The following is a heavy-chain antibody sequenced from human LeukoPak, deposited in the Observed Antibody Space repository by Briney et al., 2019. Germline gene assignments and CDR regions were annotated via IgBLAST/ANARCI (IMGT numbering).Heavy chain of an antibody. Sequence: GGSLRLSCAASGFTYSNNWMTWVRQAPGKGREGVASVKKDASEKYYVDSVKGRFTLSRDNAKNSLYLQMNRLRVEDTAVYYCARGPPYGSRSDYFDYWGQGTLVTVSS. V-gene: IGHV3-7*01. D-gene: IGHD3-10*01. CDR3: ARGPPYGSRSDYFDY. CDR2: VKKDASEK. J-gene: IGHJ4*02. CDR1: GFTYSNNW.